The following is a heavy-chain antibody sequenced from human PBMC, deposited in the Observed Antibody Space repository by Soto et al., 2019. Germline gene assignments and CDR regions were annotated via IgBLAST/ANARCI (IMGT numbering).Heavy chain of an antibody. D-gene: IGHD6-13*01. CDR3: ARISRSWRHWYFDL. V-gene: IGHV4-4*07. Sequence: QVQLQESGPGLVKPSETLSLTCTVSGGSISSYYWSWIRQPAGKGLEWIGRIYTSGSTNYNPSLKSRVTMSVDTSKNQFSLKISSVTAADTAVYYCARISRSWRHWYFDLWGRGTLVTVSS. CDR2: IYTSGST. CDR1: GGSISSYY. J-gene: IGHJ2*01.